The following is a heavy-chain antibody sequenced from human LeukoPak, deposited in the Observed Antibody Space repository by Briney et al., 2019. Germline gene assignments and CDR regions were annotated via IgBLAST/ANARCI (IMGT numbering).Heavy chain of an antibody. CDR1: GFTFSSYS. CDR2: ISSSSSTI. V-gene: IGHV3-48*01. Sequence: GGSLRLSCAAPGFTFSSYSMNWVRQAPGKGLEWVSYISSSSSTIYYADSVKGRFTISRDNAKNSLYLQMNSLRAEDTAIYYCAKVANNFWSGLDYWGQGALVTVSS. J-gene: IGHJ4*02. D-gene: IGHD3-3*01. CDR3: AKVANNFWSGLDY.